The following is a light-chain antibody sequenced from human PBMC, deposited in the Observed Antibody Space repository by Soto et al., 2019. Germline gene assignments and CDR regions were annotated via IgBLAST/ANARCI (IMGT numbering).Light chain of an antibody. CDR3: QQFNSYPIT. CDR2: DVS. Sequence: AIQLTQSPSSLSASVGDRVTITCRASQDIRGALAWYQQKPGKAPKILIYDVSTLKSGVPSRFRGSSSGTDFTITISSLQPVDFATYYCQQFNSYPITFGQGTRLEI. J-gene: IGKJ5*01. V-gene: IGKV1-13*02. CDR1: QDIRGA.